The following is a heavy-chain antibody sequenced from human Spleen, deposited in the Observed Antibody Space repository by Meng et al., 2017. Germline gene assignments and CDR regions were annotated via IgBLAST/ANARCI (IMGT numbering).Heavy chain of an antibody. J-gene: IGHJ2*01. CDR1: VGSVLRYS. CDR2: LNDSGLT. V-gene: IGHV4-34*02. D-gene: IGHD6-13*01. Sequence: VPDPLGGAFLLTSPETLSLRCAVHVGSVLRYSGQLIRPPPCKRLEWLGELNDSGLTNYYPSLKSRFTSSIDTSNNHFSLKLSSVTAADAAVYFCAREVGKATAGGGYWYFDIWGRGTLVTVSS. CDR3: AREVGKATAGGGYWYFDI.